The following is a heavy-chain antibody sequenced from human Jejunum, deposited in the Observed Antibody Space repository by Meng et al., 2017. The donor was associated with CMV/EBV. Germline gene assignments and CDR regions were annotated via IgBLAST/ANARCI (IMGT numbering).Heavy chain of an antibody. CDR3: ERGASRGSYYFDY. Sequence: VHLRESGPGLVSPSETLSLTCTVSGDSFSNSFWSWLRQPAGQTLEWLGRFSPGGNINYIPYLQGRITRSTNTSNNPNYLNVTSVTAAATAHYYCERGASRGSYYFDYWGQGSLVTVSS. CDR1: GDSFSNSF. CDR2: FSPGGNI. J-gene: IGHJ4*02. V-gene: IGHV4-4*07. D-gene: IGHD3-22*01.